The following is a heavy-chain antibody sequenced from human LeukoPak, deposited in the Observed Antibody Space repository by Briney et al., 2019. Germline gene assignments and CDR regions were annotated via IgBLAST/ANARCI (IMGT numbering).Heavy chain of an antibody. CDR2: IYYSGST. Sequence: SETLSLTCTVPGGSISSSSYYWGWIRQPPGKGLEWIGSIYYSGSTYYNPSLKSRVTISVDTSKNQFSLKLSSVTAADTAVYYCARRVANYGDYSFYYYGMDVWGQGTTVTVSS. J-gene: IGHJ6*02. CDR3: ARRVANYGDYSFYYYGMDV. V-gene: IGHV4-39*01. CDR1: GGSISSSSYY. D-gene: IGHD4-17*01.